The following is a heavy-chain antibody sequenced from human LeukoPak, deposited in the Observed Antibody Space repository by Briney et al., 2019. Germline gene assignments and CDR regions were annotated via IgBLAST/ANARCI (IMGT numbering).Heavy chain of an antibody. CDR2: IYYSGST. V-gene: IGHV4-30-4*01. CDR3: ARSPPAEMATTGVDF. Sequence: NTSKTLSLTCTVSGGSISSGDYYWGWIRQPPGKGLEWIGYIYYSGSTYYNPSLKSRVTISVDTSKNQFSLKLSSVTAADTAVYFCARSPPAEMATTGVDFWGQGTLVTVSS. D-gene: IGHD5-24*01. CDR1: GGSISSGDYY. J-gene: IGHJ4*02.